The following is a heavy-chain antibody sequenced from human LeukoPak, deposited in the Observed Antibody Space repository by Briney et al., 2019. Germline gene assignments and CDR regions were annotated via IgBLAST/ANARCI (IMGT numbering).Heavy chain of an antibody. D-gene: IGHD2-2*01. V-gene: IGHV1-18*01. CDR3: AGDWEYCSSTSCTNGNYYYYGMDV. CDR1: GYTFTSYG. J-gene: IGHJ6*02. Sequence: DSVKVSCKASGYTFTSYGISWVRQAPGQGLEWMGWISAYNGNTNYAQKLQGRVTMTTDTSTSTAYMELRSLRSDDTAVYYCAGDWEYCSSTSCTNGNYYYYGMDVWGQGTTVTVSS. CDR2: ISAYNGNT.